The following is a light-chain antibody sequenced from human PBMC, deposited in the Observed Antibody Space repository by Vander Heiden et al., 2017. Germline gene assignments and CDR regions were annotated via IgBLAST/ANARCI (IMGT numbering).Light chain of an antibody. CDR2: GAS. CDR1: RDISTY. J-gene: IGKJ4*01. Sequence: DIQLSQSPPSLFASVGDRVTITCRSSRDISTYLNWYHQERGESPKLLIYGASPVHSGGPFRLSGSGSATHFTLTINGLQVDDVGTYFCQQSYNMFSFGAGTQV. V-gene: IGKV1-39*01. CDR3: QQSYNMFS.